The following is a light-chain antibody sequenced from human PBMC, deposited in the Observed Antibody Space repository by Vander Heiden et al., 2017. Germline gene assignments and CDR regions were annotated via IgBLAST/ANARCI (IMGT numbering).Light chain of an antibody. CDR2: AAS. CDR3: QQYYNFPHT. CDR1: QDINIS. J-gene: IGKJ2*01. V-gene: IGKV1D-8*01. Sequence: IWLTQSPSFLSASTGDRVTITCSVSQDINISLAWNQQNPRKAPELLIYAASTLRSVVPSRFSGRGSGTDFTLTISSLQSEDFAAYYCQQYYNFPHTFGQGTKLEIK.